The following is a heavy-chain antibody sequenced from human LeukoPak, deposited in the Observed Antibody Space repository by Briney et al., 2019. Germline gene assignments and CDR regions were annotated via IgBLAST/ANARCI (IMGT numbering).Heavy chain of an antibody. V-gene: IGHV4-34*01. Sequence: SETLSLTCTVSGGSIGTYYWSWIRQPPGKGLEWIGEINHSGSTNYNPSLKSRVTISVDTSKNQFSLKLSSVTAADTAVYYCARGPIVVPAAMPTGGYFDYWGQGTLVTVSS. CDR1: GGSIGTYY. CDR3: ARGPIVVPAAMPTGGYFDY. D-gene: IGHD2-2*01. J-gene: IGHJ4*02. CDR2: INHSGST.